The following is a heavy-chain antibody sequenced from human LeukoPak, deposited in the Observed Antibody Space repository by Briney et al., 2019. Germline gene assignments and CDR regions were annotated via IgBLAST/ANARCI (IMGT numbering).Heavy chain of an antibody. J-gene: IGHJ4*02. CDR2: IKRDGSEK. CDR3: ARLRGDYLYFFDN. Sequence: PGGSLRLSCAASGFTFSSYWMSWVRQAPGKGLEWVANIKRDGSEKYYVDSVKGRFTISRDNAKNSLYLQMNSLRGEDTAAYYCARLRGDYLYFFDNWGQGTLVTVSS. D-gene: IGHD4-17*01. CDR1: GFTFSSYW. V-gene: IGHV3-7*01.